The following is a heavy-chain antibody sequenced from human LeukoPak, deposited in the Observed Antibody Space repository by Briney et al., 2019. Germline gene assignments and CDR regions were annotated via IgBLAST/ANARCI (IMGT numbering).Heavy chain of an antibody. CDR3: ANSAGEYYMDV. V-gene: IGHV1-8*02. D-gene: IGHD3-16*01. CDR2: MNPISGNT. Sequence: GASVKVSCKASGYTFTGYYMHWVRQAPGQGLEWMGWMNPISGNTGHAQKFQGRVTMTRDTSISTAYMELSSLRSDDTAVYYCANSAGEYYMDVWGKGTTVTVSS. CDR1: GYTFTGYY. J-gene: IGHJ6*03.